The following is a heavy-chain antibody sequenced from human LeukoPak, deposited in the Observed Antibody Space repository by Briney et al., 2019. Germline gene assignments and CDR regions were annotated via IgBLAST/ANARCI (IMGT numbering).Heavy chain of an antibody. D-gene: IGHD6-19*01. CDR1: GFTFSSYA. V-gene: IGHV3-23*01. CDR3: AKYLTVAGSTGYFDY. Sequence: QTGGSLRLSCAASGFTFSSYAMSWVLQAPGKGLEWVSAISGSGGSTYYADSVKGRFTISRDNSKNTLYLQMNSLRAEDTAVYYCAKYLTVAGSTGYFDYWGQGTLVTVSS. J-gene: IGHJ4*02. CDR2: ISGSGGST.